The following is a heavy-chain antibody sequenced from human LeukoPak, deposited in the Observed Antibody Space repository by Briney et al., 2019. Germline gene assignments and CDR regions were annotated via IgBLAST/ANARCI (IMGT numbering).Heavy chain of an antibody. Sequence: GGSLRLSCAASGFAFSDYYMSWIRQAPGKGLEWVSYISSSGSTIYYADSVKGRFTISRDNAKNSLYLQMNSLRAEDTAVYYCARDGGYSGYAYYYMDVWGKGTTVTVSS. CDR3: ARDGGYSGYAYYYMDV. CDR2: ISSSGSTI. D-gene: IGHD5-12*01. J-gene: IGHJ6*03. V-gene: IGHV3-11*01. CDR1: GFAFSDYY.